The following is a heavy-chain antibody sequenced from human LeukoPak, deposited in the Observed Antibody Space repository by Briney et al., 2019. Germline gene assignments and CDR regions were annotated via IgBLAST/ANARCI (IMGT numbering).Heavy chain of an antibody. D-gene: IGHD3-10*01. CDR1: GFTVSSNY. CDR3: ARDHGSGKK. V-gene: IGHV3-7*01. J-gene: IGHJ4*02. CDR2: IKQDGSEK. Sequence: GGSLRLSCAASGFTVSSNYMSWVRQAPGKGLEWVANIKQDGSEKYYVDSVKGRFTISRDNAKNSLYLQMNSLRAEDTAVYYCARDHGSGKKWGQGTLVTVSS.